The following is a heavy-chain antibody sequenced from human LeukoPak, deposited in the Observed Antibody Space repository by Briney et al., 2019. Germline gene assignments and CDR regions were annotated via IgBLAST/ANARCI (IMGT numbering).Heavy chain of an antibody. CDR3: ASGSEAPEYYYDSSGYYHNDAFDI. Sequence: SVKVSCKASGGTFSSYAISWVRQAPGQGLEWMGGIIPIFGTANYAQKFQGRVTITADESTSTAYMELSSLRSEDTAVYYCASGSEAPEYYYDSSGYYHNDAFDIWGQGTMVTVSS. J-gene: IGHJ3*02. D-gene: IGHD3-22*01. CDR1: GGTFSSYA. CDR2: IIPIFGTA. V-gene: IGHV1-69*13.